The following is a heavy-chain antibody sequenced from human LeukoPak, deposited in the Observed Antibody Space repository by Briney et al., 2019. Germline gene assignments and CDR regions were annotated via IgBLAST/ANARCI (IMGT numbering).Heavy chain of an antibody. CDR3: ARGTTPPGYYYYYMDV. D-gene: IGHD1-14*01. Sequence: SETLSLTCTVSGGSISSGSYYWSWIRQPAGKGLEWIGRIYTSESTNYNPSLKSRVTISVDTSKNQFSLKLSSVTAADTAVYYCARGTTPPGYYYYYMDVWGKGTTVTVSS. CDR2: IYTSEST. V-gene: IGHV4-61*02. J-gene: IGHJ6*03. CDR1: GGSISSGSYY.